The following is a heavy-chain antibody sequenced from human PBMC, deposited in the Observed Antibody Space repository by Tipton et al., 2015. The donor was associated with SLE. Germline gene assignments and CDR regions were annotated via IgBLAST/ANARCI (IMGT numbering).Heavy chain of an antibody. CDR2: IHHSGST. J-gene: IGHJ3*02. CDR3: ATTGEQMSTIYDSFDI. V-gene: IGHV4-38-2*01. Sequence: GLVKPSETLSLTCGVSGYSISRGYNWGWIRQAPGKGLEWIGSIHHSGSTYYNPSLKSRVTISVDTSKNQFSLTLSSVTAADTAVYYCATTGEQMSTIYDSFDIWGRGTKVTVSS. CDR1: GYSISRGYN. D-gene: IGHD5-24*01.